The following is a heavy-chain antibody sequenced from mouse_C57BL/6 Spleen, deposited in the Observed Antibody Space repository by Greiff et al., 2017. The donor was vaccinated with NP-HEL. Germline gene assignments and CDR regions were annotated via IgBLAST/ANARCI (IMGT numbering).Heavy chain of an antibody. D-gene: IGHD2-1*01. V-gene: IGHV1-55*01. J-gene: IGHJ4*01. CDR2: IYPGSGST. CDR1: GYTFTSYW. Sequence: VQLQQPGAELVKPGASVKMSCKASGYTFTSYWITWVKQRPGQGLEWIGDIYPGSGSTNYNEKFKSKATLTVDTSSSTAYMQLSSLTSEDSAVYYYARENGNYPYAMDYWGQGTSVTVSS. CDR3: ARENGNYPYAMDY.